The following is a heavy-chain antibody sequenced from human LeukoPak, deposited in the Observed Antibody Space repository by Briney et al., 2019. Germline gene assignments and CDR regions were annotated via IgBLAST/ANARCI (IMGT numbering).Heavy chain of an antibody. CDR1: GFTFSSYS. CDR3: AVIATSSDAFDI. V-gene: IGHV3-21*01. J-gene: IGHJ3*02. D-gene: IGHD2-21*01. Sequence: GGSLRLSCAASGFTFSSYSLNWVRQAPGKGLEWVSSISSSSSYIYYADSVKGRFTISRDNAKNSLYLQMNSLRAEDTAVYYCAVIATSSDAFDIWGQGTMVTVSS. CDR2: ISSSSSYI.